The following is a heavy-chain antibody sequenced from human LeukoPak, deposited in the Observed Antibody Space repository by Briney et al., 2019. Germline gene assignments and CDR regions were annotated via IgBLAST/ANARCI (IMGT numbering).Heavy chain of an antibody. J-gene: IGHJ3*02. CDR2: ISSSGSTI. CDR1: GFTFSSYE. CDR3: AREEAWIQNAFDI. Sequence: QPGGSLRLSCAASGFTFSSYEMNWVRQAPGKGLEWVSYISSSGSTIYYADSVKGRFTISRDNAKNSLYLQMNSLRAEDTAVFYCAREEAWIQNAFDIWGQGTMVTVSS. V-gene: IGHV3-48*03. D-gene: IGHD5-18*01.